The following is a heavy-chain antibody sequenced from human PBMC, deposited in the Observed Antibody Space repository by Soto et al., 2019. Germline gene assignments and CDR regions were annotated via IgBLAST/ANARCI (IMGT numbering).Heavy chain of an antibody. CDR3: ATTGGY. V-gene: IGHV3-7*05. CDR2: IKQDGSEK. J-gene: IGHJ4*02. D-gene: IGHD3-10*01. CDR1: EFTFIGSW. Sequence: VQLVESGGGLVQPGGSLRLSCAASEFTFIGSWMKWVRQAPGRGLAWVATIKQDGSEKYYVDSPKGRFTISRDTAKNSLYLQMNSLRAEDTAVYYCATTGGYWGQGTLVTVSS.